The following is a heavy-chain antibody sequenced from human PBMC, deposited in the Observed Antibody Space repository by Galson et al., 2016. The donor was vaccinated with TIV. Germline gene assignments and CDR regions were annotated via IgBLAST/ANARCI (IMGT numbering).Heavy chain of an antibody. CDR1: GFTVSGDH. CDR2: IYTGGHT. V-gene: IGHV3-53*01. CDR3: ARVNGAPKTYSMAV. Sequence: SLRLSCAASGFTVSGDHMAWVRQAPGRGLECVSVIYTGGHTYYADSVKGRFTISRDNSKNTLYLQLNSLRAEDTAVYYRARVNGAPKTYSMAVWGQGTTVTVSS. D-gene: IGHD7-27*01. J-gene: IGHJ6*02.